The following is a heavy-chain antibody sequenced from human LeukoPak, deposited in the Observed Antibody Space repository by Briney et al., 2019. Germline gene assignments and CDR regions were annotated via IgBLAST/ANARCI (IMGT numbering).Heavy chain of an antibody. CDR1: GYTFTSYG. CDR3: ARDSSGWYHWFDP. J-gene: IGHJ5*02. Sequence: ASVKVSCKASGYTFTSYGISWVRQAPGQGLEWMGWMNPNSGNTGYAQKFQGRVTITRNTSISTAYMELSSLRSEDTAVYYCARDSSGWYHWFDPWGQGTLVTVSS. CDR2: MNPNSGNT. V-gene: IGHV1-8*02. D-gene: IGHD6-19*01.